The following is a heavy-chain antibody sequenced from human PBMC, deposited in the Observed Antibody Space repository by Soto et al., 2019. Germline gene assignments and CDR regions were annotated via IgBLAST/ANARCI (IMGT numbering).Heavy chain of an antibody. CDR1: GYTFTSYD. J-gene: IGHJ3*02. V-gene: IGHV1-8*01. CDR2: MNPNSGNT. CDR3: ARGINYYASGDDAFDI. Sequence: QVQLVQSGAEVKKPGASVKVSCKASGYTFTSYDINWVRQATGQGLEWMGWMNPNSGNTGYAQKFQGRVTMTRNTSISTAYMELRSLRSEDTAVYYCARGINYYASGDDAFDIWGQGKMVTVSS. D-gene: IGHD3-10*01.